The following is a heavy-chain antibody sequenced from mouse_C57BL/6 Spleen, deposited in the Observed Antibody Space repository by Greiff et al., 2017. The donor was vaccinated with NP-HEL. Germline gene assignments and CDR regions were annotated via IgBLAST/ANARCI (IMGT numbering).Heavy chain of an antibody. CDR2: IYPGDGDT. D-gene: IGHD2-3*01. Sequence: QVQLQQSGPELVKPGASVKISCKASGYAFSSSWMNWVKQRPGKGLEWIGRIYPGDGDTNSNGKFKGKATLTADKSSSTAYMQLSSLKSEDAAVDVCAREGGWLLRYWGKGTTLTVSS. CDR1: GYAFSSSW. V-gene: IGHV1-82*01. CDR3: AREGGWLLRY. J-gene: IGHJ2*01.